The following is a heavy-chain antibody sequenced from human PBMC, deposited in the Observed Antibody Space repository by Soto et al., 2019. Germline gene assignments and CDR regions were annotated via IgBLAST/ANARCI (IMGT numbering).Heavy chain of an antibody. CDR2: ISAYNGNT. CDR1: GYTFTSYG. J-gene: IGHJ4*02. CDR3: ARSLLGNHYDSDGLDS. Sequence: ASVKVSCKAYGYTFTSYGISWVRQAPGQGLEWMGWISAYNGNTNYAQRFQGRVTITADKSTSTVYMDLSSLRSEDTAVYYCARSLLGNHYDSDGLDSWGQGTLVTVSS. V-gene: IGHV1-18*01. D-gene: IGHD3-22*01.